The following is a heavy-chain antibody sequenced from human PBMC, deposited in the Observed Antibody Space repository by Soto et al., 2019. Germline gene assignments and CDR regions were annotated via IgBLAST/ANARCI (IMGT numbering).Heavy chain of an antibody. J-gene: IGHJ6*02. V-gene: IGHV3-30*18. CDR2: LSYDGNHK. Sequence: QVQLVESGGGVIQPGTSLSLSCGSSGFTFRSFGMYWVRQAPGKGLEWVAVLSYDGNHKYYADSVKGRFTVSRDNAKNMLYLQMNSLRGEDTAVYYCAKDVGQKLVLNYGMDVWGQGTTVTVSS. CDR1: GFTFRSFG. D-gene: IGHD6-13*01. CDR3: AKDVGQKLVLNYGMDV.